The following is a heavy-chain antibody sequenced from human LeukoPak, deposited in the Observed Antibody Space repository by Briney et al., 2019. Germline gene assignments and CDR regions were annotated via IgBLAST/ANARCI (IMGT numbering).Heavy chain of an antibody. CDR3: AKDQYYDILTGYDDAFDI. CDR2: IKQDGSEK. V-gene: IGHV3-7*01. D-gene: IGHD3-9*01. CDR1: GFTFSSYW. Sequence: GGSLRLSCAASGFTFSSYWMSWVRQAPGKGLEWVANIKQDGSEKYYVDSVKGRFTISRDNSKNTLYLQMNSLRAEDTAVYYCAKDQYYDILTGYDDAFDIWGQGTMVTVSS. J-gene: IGHJ3*02.